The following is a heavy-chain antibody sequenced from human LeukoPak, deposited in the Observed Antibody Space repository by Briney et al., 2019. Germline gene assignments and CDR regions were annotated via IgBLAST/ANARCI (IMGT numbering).Heavy chain of an antibody. V-gene: IGHV3-30*03. CDR2: ISYDGSNK. CDR3: ARDCEPIVVVPAAPSDY. J-gene: IGHJ4*02. CDR1: GFTFSSYG. D-gene: IGHD2-2*01. Sequence: PGGSLRLSCAASGFTFSSYGMHWVRQAPGKGLEWVASISYDGSNKDYPDSVKGRFTISRDNSKNTLYLQMNSLRAEDTAVYYCARDCEPIVVVPAAPSDYWGQGTLVTVSS.